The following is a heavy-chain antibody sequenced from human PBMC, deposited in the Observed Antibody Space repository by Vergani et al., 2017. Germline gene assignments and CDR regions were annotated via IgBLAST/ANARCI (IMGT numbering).Heavy chain of an antibody. J-gene: IGHJ5*02. Sequence: QVQLVQSGAEVKKPGASVKVSCKASGYTFTSYYMHWVRQAPGQGLEWMGIINPSGGSTSYAQKFQGRVTMTRDTSTSTVYMEMSSLRSEDTAVYYCARVGKRGYSGYDVGFDPWGQGTLVTVSS. CDR3: ARVGKRGYSGYDVGFDP. D-gene: IGHD5-12*01. CDR2: INPSGGST. CDR1: GYTFTSYY. V-gene: IGHV1-46*01.